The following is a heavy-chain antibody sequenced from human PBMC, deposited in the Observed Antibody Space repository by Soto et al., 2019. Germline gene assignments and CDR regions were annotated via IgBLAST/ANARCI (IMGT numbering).Heavy chain of an antibody. CDR3: ARVYPVLSSDYYYGMDV. CDR2: INAGNGNT. J-gene: IGHJ6*02. V-gene: IGHV1-3*01. D-gene: IGHD3-16*02. CDR1: GYTFTSYA. Sequence: ASVKVSCKASGYTFTSYAMHWVRQAPGQRLEWVGWINAGNGNTKYSQKFQGRVTITRDTSASTAYMELSSLRSEDTAVYYCARVYPVLSSDYYYGMDVWGQGTTVTVSS.